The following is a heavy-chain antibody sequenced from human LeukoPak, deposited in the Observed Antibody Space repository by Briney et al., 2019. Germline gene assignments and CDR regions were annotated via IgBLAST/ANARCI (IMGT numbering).Heavy chain of an antibody. Sequence: GGSLRLSCAAPGFTFSSYGMHWVRQAPGKGLEWVAVIWYDGSNKYYADSVKGRFTISRDNSKNTLYLQMNSLRAEDTAVYYCASASYCKGGSCYSAHWGQGTLVTVSS. CDR2: IWYDGSNK. CDR1: GFTFSSYG. D-gene: IGHD2-15*01. J-gene: IGHJ4*02. V-gene: IGHV3-33*01. CDR3: ASASYCKGGSCYSAH.